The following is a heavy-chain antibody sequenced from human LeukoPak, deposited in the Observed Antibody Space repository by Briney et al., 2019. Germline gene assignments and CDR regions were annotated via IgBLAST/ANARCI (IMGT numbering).Heavy chain of an antibody. D-gene: IGHD5-12*01. Sequence: GGSLRLSCVASGFSFGSYWMSWVRQAPGKGLEWVANIKEDGDEQHYVDSVKGRFTISRDIAKNSLYLQMSRLRVEDTAVYYCARDEVLQKWPLRNWFFDLWGRGTLVTVSS. CDR3: ARDEVLQKWPLRNWFFDL. J-gene: IGHJ2*01. CDR2: IKEDGDEQ. V-gene: IGHV3-7*01. CDR1: GFSFGSYW.